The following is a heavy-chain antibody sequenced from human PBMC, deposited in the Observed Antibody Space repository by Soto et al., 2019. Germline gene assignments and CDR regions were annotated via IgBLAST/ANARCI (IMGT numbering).Heavy chain of an antibody. CDR2: IYNSGST. CDR1: GGSISSGGYY. V-gene: IGHV4-31*03. CDR3: ASHDLAFDI. D-gene: IGHD3-16*01. J-gene: IGHJ3*02. Sequence: PSETLSLTCTVSGGSISSGGYYWSWIRQHPGKGLEWIGYIYNSGSTYYNPSLKSRVTISVDTSKNQFCLQLSSVTAADAAVYYCASHDLAFDIWGQGTMVTVSS.